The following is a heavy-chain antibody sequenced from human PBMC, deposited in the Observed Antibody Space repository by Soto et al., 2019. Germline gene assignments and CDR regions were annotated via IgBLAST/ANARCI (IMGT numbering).Heavy chain of an antibody. CDR3: ARDDKNCGGDCLFDP. Sequence: ASVQVSCKASGYTFTSYYMHWVRQAPGQGLEWMGIINPSGGSTSYAQKFQGRVTMARDTSTSTVYMELSSLRSEDTAVYYCARDDKNCGGDCLFDPWGQGTLVTVSS. D-gene: IGHD2-21*02. CDR2: INPSGGST. V-gene: IGHV1-46*01. J-gene: IGHJ5*02. CDR1: GYTFTSYY.